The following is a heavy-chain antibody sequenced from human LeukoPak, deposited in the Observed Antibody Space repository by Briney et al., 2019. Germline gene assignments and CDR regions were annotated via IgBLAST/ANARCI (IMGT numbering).Heavy chain of an antibody. CDR3: AKDGRYFDWSFDY. V-gene: IGHV3-7*01. CDR1: GFTFSSYW. D-gene: IGHD3-9*01. J-gene: IGHJ4*02. Sequence: GGPLRLPCAASGFTFSSYWMSWVRQAPGKGLECVANIKQDGSEKYYVDSVKGRFTISRDNAKNSLYLQMNSLRAEDTAVYYCAKDGRYFDWSFDYWGQGTLVTVSS. CDR2: IKQDGSEK.